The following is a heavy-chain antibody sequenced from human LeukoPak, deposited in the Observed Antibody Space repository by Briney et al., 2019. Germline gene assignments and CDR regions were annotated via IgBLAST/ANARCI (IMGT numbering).Heavy chain of an antibody. CDR3: ARNFNL. CDR2: ITSSSSHI. V-gene: IGHV3-21*01. CDR1: GFSVSDSD. Sequence: GGSLRLSCAASGFSVSDSDMNWVRQAPGKGLEWVSTITSSSSHIYYADSVKGRFTISRDNAKNSLYLQMNSLRAEDTAVYYCARNFNLWGQGTLVTVSS. J-gene: IGHJ5*02.